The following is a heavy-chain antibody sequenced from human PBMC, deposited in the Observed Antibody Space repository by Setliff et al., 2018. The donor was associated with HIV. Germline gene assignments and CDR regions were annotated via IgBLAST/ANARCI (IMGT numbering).Heavy chain of an antibody. CDR1: GYTFTDYF. CDR3: ARDLTPRLGATPFDY. D-gene: IGHD1-26*01. Sequence: GASVKVSCKSSGYTFTDYFMHWVRQAPGQGLEWMGWISPDNANTRISQRFRGSVTISRDNTKNSLYLQMNGLRVEDTAVYYCARDLTPRLGATPFDYWGQGTLVTVSS. CDR2: ISPDNANT. J-gene: IGHJ4*02. V-gene: IGHV1-2*02.